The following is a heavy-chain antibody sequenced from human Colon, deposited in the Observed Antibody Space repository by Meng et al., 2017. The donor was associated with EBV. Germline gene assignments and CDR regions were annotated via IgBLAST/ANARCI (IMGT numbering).Heavy chain of an antibody. Sequence: VPLSQFGVCLLKPSATLPLTCAVYGWSFSDYYMTWIRQPPVTGLEWIGEINHSGSTNYNPSLNSRVTMSVDTSKNQFSLKLSSVTAADTAVYYCAKLARPPCYNWNDGSRAYFDYWGQGTLVTVSS. V-gene: IGHV4-34*01. D-gene: IGHD1-20*01. J-gene: IGHJ4*02. CDR1: GWSFSDYY. CDR3: AKLARPPCYNWNDGSRAYFDY. CDR2: INHSGST.